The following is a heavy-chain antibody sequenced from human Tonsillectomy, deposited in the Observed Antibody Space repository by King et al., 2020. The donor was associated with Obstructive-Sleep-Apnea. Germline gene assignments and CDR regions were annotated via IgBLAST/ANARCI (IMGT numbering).Heavy chain of an antibody. CDR2: ISYRGST. Sequence: VQLQESGPGVVKPSQTLSLTCTVSGGSISSGDYYWSWIRQHPGKGLEWVGYISYRGSTYYNPSLKSRVTISVDKSKNQFSLNLSSVTAADTAVYYCARDIDNSGNGHFDIWGQGTMVTVSS. J-gene: IGHJ3*02. CDR3: ARDIDNSGNGHFDI. V-gene: IGHV4-31*03. CDR1: GGSISSGDYY. D-gene: IGHD3-22*01.